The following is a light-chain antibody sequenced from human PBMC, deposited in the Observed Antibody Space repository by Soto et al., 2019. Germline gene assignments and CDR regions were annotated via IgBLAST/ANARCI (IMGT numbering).Light chain of an antibody. CDR2: KAT. J-gene: IGKJ1*01. Sequence: DIQMTQSPSTLSASVGDRVTITCRASQSISSWLAWYQQKPAKAPKLLISKATSLESGVPSRFSGGGSGTEFTLTISSLQPDDFATEYCQQYNSYPWTGGQGTRVEIK. V-gene: IGKV1-5*03. CDR3: QQYNSYPWT. CDR1: QSISSW.